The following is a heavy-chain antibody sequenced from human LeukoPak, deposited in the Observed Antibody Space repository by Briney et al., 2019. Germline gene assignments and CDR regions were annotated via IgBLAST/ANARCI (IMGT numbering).Heavy chain of an antibody. CDR2: ISGSGGST. CDR3: AKAPGYSSGWYPSHFDY. CDR1: GFTFRSYA. J-gene: IGHJ4*02. D-gene: IGHD6-19*01. V-gene: IGHV3-23*01. Sequence: PGGCLRLSCAASGFTFRSYAMSWVRQAPGKGLEWVSAISGSGGSTYYAYSVKGRFTISRDNSKNTLYLQMNSLRAEDTAVYYCAKAPGYSSGWYPSHFDYWGQGTLVTVSS.